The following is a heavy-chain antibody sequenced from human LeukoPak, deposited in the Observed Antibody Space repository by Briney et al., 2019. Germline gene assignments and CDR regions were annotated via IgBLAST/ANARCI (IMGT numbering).Heavy chain of an antibody. V-gene: IGHV1-18*04. J-gene: IGHJ4*02. Sequence: ASVKVSCKASGYTVSNYGISWGRQAPGLGLEWMGWTSYNGNTNYAQKFQDRVTMTTDTSTTTAYMELRSLESDDTAVYYCARHSGSGWQALGYWGQGTLVTVSS. CDR3: ARHSGSGWQALGY. CDR1: GYTVSNYG. CDR2: TSYNGNT. D-gene: IGHD6-19*01.